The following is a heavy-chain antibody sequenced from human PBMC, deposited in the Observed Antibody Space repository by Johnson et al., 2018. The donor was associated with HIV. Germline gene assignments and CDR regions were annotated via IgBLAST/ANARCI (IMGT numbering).Heavy chain of an antibody. D-gene: IGHD6-19*01. CDR2: IKQDGSEK. CDR3: ARDIIAVAGYDAFDI. Sequence: VQLVESGGGVVQPGMSLRLSYADSGFTFRSYGMHWVRQAPGKGLEWVANIKQDGSEKYYVDSVKGRFTISRDNAKNSMYLQMNSLRAEDTAVYYCARDIIAVAGYDAFDIWGQGTMVTVSS. J-gene: IGHJ3*02. V-gene: IGHV3-7*01. CDR1: GFTFRSYG.